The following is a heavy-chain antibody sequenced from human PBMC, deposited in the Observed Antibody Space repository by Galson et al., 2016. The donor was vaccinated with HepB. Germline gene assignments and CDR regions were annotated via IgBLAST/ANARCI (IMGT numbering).Heavy chain of an antibody. Sequence: SLRLSCAVSGFTFSDFYMSWLRQAPGKGLEWLSYISGSGSDTIYADSLKGRFTISRDNAENSLFLQIHSRGVEDTAVYYCARVGSLAGSGTYDYWGQGTLVTVSS. V-gene: IGHV3-11*06. CDR3: ARVGSLAGSGTYDY. J-gene: IGHJ4*02. D-gene: IGHD3-10*01. CDR2: ISGSGSDT. CDR1: GFTFSDFY.